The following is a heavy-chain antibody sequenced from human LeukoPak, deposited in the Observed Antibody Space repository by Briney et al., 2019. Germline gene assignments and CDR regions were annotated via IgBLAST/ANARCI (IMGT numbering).Heavy chain of an antibody. CDR3: ARERAGGYSYGPSPYYYYGMDV. CDR1: GGTFSSYA. D-gene: IGHD5-18*01. V-gene: IGHV1-69*04. CDR2: IIPILGIA. Sequence: ASVKVSCKASGGTFSSYAISWVRQAPGQGLEWMGRIIPILGIANYAQKFQGRVTITADKSTSTAYMELSGLRSEDTAVYYCARERAGGYSYGPSPYYYYGMDVWRQGTTVTVS. J-gene: IGHJ6*02.